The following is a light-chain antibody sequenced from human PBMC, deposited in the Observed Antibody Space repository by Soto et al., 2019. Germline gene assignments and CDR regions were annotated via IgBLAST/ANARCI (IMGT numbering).Light chain of an antibody. CDR2: RNS. J-gene: IGLJ1*01. CDR1: NSDFGAGSD. CDR3: QSYDNSLSAYV. Sequence: QSVLTQPPSVSGAPGQRVTISCSGSNSDFGAGSDVHWYQQVPGTAPKLLVFRNSNRPSGVPVRFSASKSGTSASLVITGLQADDEADYYCQSYDNSLSAYVFGTGTKVTVL. V-gene: IGLV1-40*01.